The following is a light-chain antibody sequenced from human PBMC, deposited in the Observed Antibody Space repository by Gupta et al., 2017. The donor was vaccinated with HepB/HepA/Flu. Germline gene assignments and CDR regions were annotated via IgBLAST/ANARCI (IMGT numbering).Light chain of an antibody. V-gene: IGLV1-40*01. CDR3: QSYDSSLSGSRI. Sequence: QSVLTQPPSVSGAPGQRVTISCPGSSSNIGAGYDVHWYQQVPGTAPKLLIFGNSNRPSGVPDRFSGSKSGTSASLAITGLQAEDEADYYCQSYDSSLSGSRIFGGGTKLTVL. J-gene: IGLJ2*01. CDR2: GNS. CDR1: SSNIGAGYD.